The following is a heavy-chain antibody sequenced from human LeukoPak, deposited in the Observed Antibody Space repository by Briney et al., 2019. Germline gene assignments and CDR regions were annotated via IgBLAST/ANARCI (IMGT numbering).Heavy chain of an antibody. D-gene: IGHD3-10*01. CDR1: GSSISGGYY. Sequence: SETLSLTCAVSGSSISGGYYWGWIRQPPGKGLEWIGSIYHSGSTYYNPSLKSRVTISVDTSKNQFSLKLSSVTAADTAVYYCARTDYYGSGSFFYWGQGSLVTVSS. J-gene: IGHJ4*02. V-gene: IGHV4-38-2*01. CDR2: IYHSGST. CDR3: ARTDYYGSGSFFY.